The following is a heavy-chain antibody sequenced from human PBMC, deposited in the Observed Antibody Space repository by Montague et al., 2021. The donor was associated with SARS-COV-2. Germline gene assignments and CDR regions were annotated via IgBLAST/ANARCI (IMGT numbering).Heavy chain of an antibody. D-gene: IGHD2-15*01. V-gene: IGHV4-31*03. CDR2: IYYSGST. CDR3: ARGSGCSGGSCYSEWDPYYYYGMDV. J-gene: IGHJ6*02. CDR1: GGSISSGGYY. Sequence: TLSLTCTVSGGSISSGGYYWSWIRQHPGKGLEWIGYIYYSGSTNYNPSLKSRVTISVDTSKNQFSLKLSSVTAADTAVYYCARGSGCSGGSCYSEWDPYYYYGMDVWGQGTTVTVSS.